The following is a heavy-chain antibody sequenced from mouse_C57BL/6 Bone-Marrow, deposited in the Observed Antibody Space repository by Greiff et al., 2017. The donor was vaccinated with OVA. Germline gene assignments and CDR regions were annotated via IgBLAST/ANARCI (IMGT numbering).Heavy chain of an antibody. Sequence: VQLQQSGAELVRPGSSVKLSCKASGYTFTSYWMHWVKQRPIQGLEWIGNIDPSDSETHYNQKFKDKATLTVDKSSSTAYMQLSSLTSEDSAVYYCARGRGNYYYAMDYWGQGTSVTVSS. D-gene: IGHD2-1*01. CDR2: IDPSDSET. V-gene: IGHV1-52*01. J-gene: IGHJ4*01. CDR3: ARGRGNYYYAMDY. CDR1: GYTFTSYW.